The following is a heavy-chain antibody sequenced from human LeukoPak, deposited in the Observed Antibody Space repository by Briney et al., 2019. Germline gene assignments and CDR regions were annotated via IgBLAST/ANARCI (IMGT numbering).Heavy chain of an antibody. CDR1: GFTFSTYT. CDR2: ITSSSRYI. J-gene: IGHJ3*02. V-gene: IGHV3-21*01. CDR3: ARAKLTDDAFDI. Sequence: GGSQRLSCAASGFTFSTYTMNWVRQAPGKGLEWVSSITSSSRYIYYADSVKGRFTISRDNAKNSLYLQMNSLRAEDTAVYYCARAKLTDDAFDIWGQGTMVTVSS.